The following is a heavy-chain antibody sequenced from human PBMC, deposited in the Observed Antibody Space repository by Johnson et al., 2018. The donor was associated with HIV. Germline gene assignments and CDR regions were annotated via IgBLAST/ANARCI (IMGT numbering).Heavy chain of an antibody. V-gene: IGHV3-53*01. D-gene: IGHD3-22*01. Sequence: VQLVESGGGLIQPGGSLRLSCAASGFTVSSNYINWVRQAPGKGLEWVSVIYSGGSTYYADSVKGRFTISRDNSKNTLYLQMNSLRAEDTAVYYCARDQGSSGFGGIDAFDIWGQGTMVTVSS. J-gene: IGHJ3*02. CDR3: ARDQGSSGFGGIDAFDI. CDR1: GFTVSSNY. CDR2: IYSGGST.